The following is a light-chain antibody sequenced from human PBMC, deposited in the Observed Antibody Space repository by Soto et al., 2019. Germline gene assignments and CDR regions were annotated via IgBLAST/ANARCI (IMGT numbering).Light chain of an antibody. CDR1: QSVGTN. CDR3: QQYDNWPPLT. V-gene: IGKV3-15*01. Sequence: EIVMTQSPATLSVSPGESATLSCRASQSVGTNLAWYQQKPGQAPGLLISGASTRATGIPARFSGSGSGTEFTLTISSLQSEDFAIHYCQQYDNWPPLTFGGGTKLEIK. CDR2: GAS. J-gene: IGKJ4*01.